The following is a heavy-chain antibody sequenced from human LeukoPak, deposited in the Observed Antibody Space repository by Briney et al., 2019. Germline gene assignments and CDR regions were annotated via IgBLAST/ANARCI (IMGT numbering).Heavy chain of an antibody. CDR1: GGSISSYY. CDR3: AGRGREISRGGLVDY. CDR2: IYYSGST. D-gene: IGHD3-10*01. Sequence: SETLSLTCTVSGGSISSYYWSWIRQPPGKGLEWIGYIYYSGSTNYNPSLKSRVTISVDTSKNQFSLRLSSVTAADTAVYYCAGRGREISRGGLVDYWGQGTLVTVSS. J-gene: IGHJ4*02. V-gene: IGHV4-59*01.